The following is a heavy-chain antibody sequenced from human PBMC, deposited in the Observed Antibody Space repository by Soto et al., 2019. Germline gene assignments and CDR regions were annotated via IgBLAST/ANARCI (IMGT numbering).Heavy chain of an antibody. V-gene: IGHV4-61*08. CDR1: GFSLSTTGVG. D-gene: IGHD4-17*01. Sequence: SGPTLVNSTQTLTLTCTFSGFSLSTTGVGVGWIRQPPGKGLEWIGYIYYSGSTNYNPSLKSRVTISVDTSKNQFSLKLSSVTAADTAVYYCARSSSVMTTYNYYYYGMDVWGQGTTVTVSS. CDR3: ARSSSVMTTYNYYYYGMDV. J-gene: IGHJ6*02. CDR2: IYYSGST.